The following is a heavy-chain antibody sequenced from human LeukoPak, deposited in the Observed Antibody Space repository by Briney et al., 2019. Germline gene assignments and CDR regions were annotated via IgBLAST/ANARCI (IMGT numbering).Heavy chain of an antibody. CDR2: INPNSGGT. CDR3: ARCGSSTSCYFDY. CDR1: GYTFTGYY. J-gene: IGHJ4*02. V-gene: IGHV1-2*02. Sequence: ASVKVSCKASGYTFTGYYMHWVRQAPGQGLEWMGWINPNSGGTNYAQKFQGRVTMTRDTSICTAYMELSRLRSDDTAVYYCARCGSSTSCYFDYWGQGTLVTVSS. D-gene: IGHD2-2*01.